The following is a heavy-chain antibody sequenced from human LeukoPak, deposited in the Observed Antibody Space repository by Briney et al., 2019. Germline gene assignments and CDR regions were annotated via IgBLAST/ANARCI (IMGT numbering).Heavy chain of an antibody. Sequence: PGGSLRLSCAASGFTFSSYGMHWVRQAPGKGLEWVAVISYDGSNKYYADSVKGRFTISRDNSKNTLYLQMNSLRAEDTAVYYCARGSDYGDYFDYWGQGTLVTVSS. CDR3: ARGSDYGDYFDY. J-gene: IGHJ4*02. CDR1: GFTFSSYG. V-gene: IGHV3-30*03. CDR2: ISYDGSNK. D-gene: IGHD4-17*01.